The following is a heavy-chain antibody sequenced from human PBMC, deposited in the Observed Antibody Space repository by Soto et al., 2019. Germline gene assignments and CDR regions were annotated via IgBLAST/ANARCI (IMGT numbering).Heavy chain of an antibody. CDR1: GFTFSSYA. V-gene: IGHV3-23*01. J-gene: IGHJ1*01. D-gene: IGHD6-13*01. CDR3: ARDQAAGGTISRYFQD. CDR2: ISGGGSTT. Sequence: GGFLRLSCEASGFTFSSYAMSWVRQAPGKGLEWVSGISGGGSTTYYADSVKGRFTISRDNSKNTLYLQLNSLRAEDTAVYYCARDQAAGGTISRYFQDWGQGTLVTVSS.